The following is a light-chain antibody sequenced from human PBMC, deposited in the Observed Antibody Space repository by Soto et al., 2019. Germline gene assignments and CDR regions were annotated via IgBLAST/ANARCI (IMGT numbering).Light chain of an antibody. CDR2: GTS. Sequence: IMMQPSPATLAVPPGNSAPLSWRVSQSVRISYLGWYQQKPGQAPRLLIFGTSNRAAGIPDRFSGSGSGTDFSLTISRLEAEDFAVYYCQQYGRSPTTFGQGTKVDIK. CDR3: QQYGRSPTT. J-gene: IGKJ1*01. V-gene: IGKV3-20*01. CDR1: QSVRISY.